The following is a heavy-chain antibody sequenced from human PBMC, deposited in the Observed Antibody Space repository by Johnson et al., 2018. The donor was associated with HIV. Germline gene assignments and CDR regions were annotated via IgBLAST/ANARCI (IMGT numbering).Heavy chain of an antibody. CDR1: GFTFSSYA. D-gene: IGHD6-13*01. V-gene: IGHV3-30-3*01. CDR3: AREATYSSSWYHDVFDI. Sequence: QVQLVESGGGWVQPGGSLRLSCAASGFTFSSYAMHWVRQAPGKGLEWVAVISYDGSNKYYADSVKGRFTISRDNSKNTLDLQMNSLRAEDTAVYYCAREATYSSSWYHDVFDIWGQGTMVTVSS. J-gene: IGHJ3*02. CDR2: ISYDGSNK.